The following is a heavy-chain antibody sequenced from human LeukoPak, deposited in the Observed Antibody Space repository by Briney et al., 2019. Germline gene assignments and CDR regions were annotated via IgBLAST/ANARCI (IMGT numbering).Heavy chain of an antibody. J-gene: IGHJ4*02. CDR3: ARGNGYGSAFNYKAYYFDY. Sequence: SETLSLTCGVYDGSLGTRYWSWIRQPPGKSRGWIGEINQSGTSNYNPSLSSRLTISVDTSNNQFSLRLTSVTAADTAVYYCARGNGYGSAFNYKAYYFDYWGPGTLVTVSS. D-gene: IGHD3-10*01. CDR2: INQSGTS. CDR1: DGSLGTRY. V-gene: IGHV4-34*01.